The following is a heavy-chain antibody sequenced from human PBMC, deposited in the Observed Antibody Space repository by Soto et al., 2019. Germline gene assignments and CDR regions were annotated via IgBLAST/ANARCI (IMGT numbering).Heavy chain of an antibody. CDR2: IIPIFGTA. CDR1: GGRFSSYA. Sequence: SVEVSCTDSGGRFSSYAISWVRQAPGQGLEWMGGIIPIFGTANYAQKFQGRVTITADESTSTAYMELSSLRSEDTAVYYCARSAYYDSSGYPGPCDYWGQGTLVTVSS. V-gene: IGHV1-69*13. J-gene: IGHJ4*02. D-gene: IGHD3-22*01. CDR3: ARSAYYDSSGYPGPCDY.